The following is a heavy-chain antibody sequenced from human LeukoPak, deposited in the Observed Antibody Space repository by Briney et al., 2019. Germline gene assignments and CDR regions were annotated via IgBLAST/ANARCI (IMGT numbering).Heavy chain of an antibody. D-gene: IGHD2/OR15-2a*01. CDR3: ARGNLPFCDYYYMDV. J-gene: IGHJ6*03. CDR1: GYTFTSYA. Sequence: ASVKVSCKASGYTFTSYAMHWVRQAPGQGLEWMGGINAGNGNTNYSQEFQGRVTITRDTSASTAYLELSSLRSEHTAVYYCARGNLPFCDYYYMDVWGKGTTVTVSS. V-gene: IGHV1-3*03. CDR2: INAGNGNT.